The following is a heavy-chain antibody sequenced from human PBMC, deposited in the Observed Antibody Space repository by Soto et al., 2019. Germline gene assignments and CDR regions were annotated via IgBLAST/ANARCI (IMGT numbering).Heavy chain of an antibody. J-gene: IGHJ4*02. D-gene: IGHD6-19*01. CDR1: GDSVSSNSAA. V-gene: IGHV6-1*01. Sequence: SQTLSLTCAISGDSVSSNSAAWNWIRQSPSRGLEWLGRTYYRSKWYNDYAVSVKSRITINPDTSKNQFSLQLNSVTPEDTAVYYCARVGPGGAVAGSLCYFDYWGQGTLVTVSS. CDR3: ARVGPGGAVAGSLCYFDY. CDR2: TYYRSKWYN.